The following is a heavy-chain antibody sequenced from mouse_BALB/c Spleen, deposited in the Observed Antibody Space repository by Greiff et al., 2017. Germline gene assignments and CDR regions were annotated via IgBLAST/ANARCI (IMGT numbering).Heavy chain of an antibody. CDR1: GYSFTSYW. CDR3: ASQFITTATGAMDY. V-gene: IGHV1-5*01. Sequence: DVKLQESGTVLARPGASVKMSCKASGYSFTSYWMHWVKQRPGQGLEWIGAIYPGNSDTSYNQKFKGKATFTVDTSSSTAYMQFNSLTSEDSAVYYCASQFITTATGAMDYWGQGTSVTVSS. J-gene: IGHJ4*01. CDR2: IYPGNSDT. D-gene: IGHD1-2*01.